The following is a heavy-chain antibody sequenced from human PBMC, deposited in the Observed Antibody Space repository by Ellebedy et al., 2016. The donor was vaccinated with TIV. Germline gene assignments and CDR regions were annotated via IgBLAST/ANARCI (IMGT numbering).Heavy chain of an antibody. V-gene: IGHV3-7*01. Sequence: GESLKISCVASGFSFRSYWMSWVRQAPGKGLEWVANINQDGGEKHYVDSVRGRFTISRDNAKNSLYLPMNSLRAEDTAVYYCATDGSYGDYRSPAHAFEKWGQGTMDIVSS. CDR1: GFSFRSYW. CDR3: ATDGSYGDYRSPAHAFEK. J-gene: IGHJ3*02. D-gene: IGHD4-17*01. CDR2: INQDGGEK.